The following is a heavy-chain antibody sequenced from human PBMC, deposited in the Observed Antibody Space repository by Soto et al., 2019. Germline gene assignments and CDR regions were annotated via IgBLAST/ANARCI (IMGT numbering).Heavy chain of an antibody. D-gene: IGHD5-12*01. Sequence: ASVKVSCEASGSTFTSYGISWVREAPGQGLEWMGWISAYNGNTNYAQKLQGRGTMTTETSTSTADMERRSLRPDDTAVYYCVKVGYSGYVRRFEVMSYFDYQGQRTLVTASS. V-gene: IGHV1-18*04. J-gene: IGHJ4*02. CDR2: ISAYNGNT. CDR3: VKVGYSGYVRRFEVMSYFDY. CDR1: GSTFTSYG.